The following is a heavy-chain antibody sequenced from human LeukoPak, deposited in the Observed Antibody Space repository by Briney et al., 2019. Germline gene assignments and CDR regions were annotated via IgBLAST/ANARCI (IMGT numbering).Heavy chain of an antibody. J-gene: IGHJ4*02. D-gene: IGHD3-10*01. Sequence: GGSLRLSCAASGFTFSKCAMYWVRHAPVKGLEWVAVISYDGSNKDYADSVKGRFTISRDNSRNTLYLQMDSLGTEDTAVYYCAREGRYFGSAIYAYYFDSWGQGTLVTVPS. CDR1: GFTFSKCA. CDR3: AREGRYFGSAIYAYYFDS. V-gene: IGHV3-30-3*01. CDR2: ISYDGSNK.